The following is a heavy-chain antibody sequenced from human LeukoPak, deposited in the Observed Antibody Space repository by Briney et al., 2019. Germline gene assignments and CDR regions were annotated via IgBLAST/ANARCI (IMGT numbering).Heavy chain of an antibody. CDR2: IYYSGST. CDR3: ARERSTIFGVVVDYYFDY. V-gene: IGHV4-39*07. CDR1: GGSISSSSYY. J-gene: IGHJ4*02. D-gene: IGHD3-3*01. Sequence: SETLSLTCTVSGGSISSSSYYWGWIRQPPGKGLEWIGSIYYSGSTYYNPSLKSRVTISVDTSKNQFSLKLSSVTAADTAVYYCARERSTIFGVVVDYYFDYWGQGTLVIVSS.